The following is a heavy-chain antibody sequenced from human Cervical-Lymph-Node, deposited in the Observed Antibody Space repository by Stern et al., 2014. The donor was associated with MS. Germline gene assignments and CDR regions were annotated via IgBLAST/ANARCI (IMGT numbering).Heavy chain of an antibody. J-gene: IGHJ4*02. CDR2: ISYDGSNK. Sequence: VQLVESGGGVVQPGRSLRLSCAASGFTFSSYGMHWVRRAPGKGLEWVAVISYDGSNKYYADSVKGRFTISRDNSKNTLYLQMNSLRAEDTAVYYCAKAKTGDYWGQGTLVTVSS. CDR1: GFTFSSYG. CDR3: AKAKTGDY. V-gene: IGHV3-30*18.